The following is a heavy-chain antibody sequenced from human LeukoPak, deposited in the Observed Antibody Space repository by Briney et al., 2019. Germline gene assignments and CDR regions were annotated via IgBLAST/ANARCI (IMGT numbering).Heavy chain of an antibody. V-gene: IGHV5-10-1*01. CDR1: GYSFTSYW. D-gene: IGHD4-17*01. CDR2: IDPSDSYT. J-gene: IGHJ4*02. CDR3: ARQEGGDYDYLDY. Sequence: GESLKISCKGSGYSFTSYWISWVRQMPGKGLEWMGRIDPSDSYTDYSPSFQGHVTISADKSISTAYLQWSSLKASDTAMYYCARQEGGDYDYLDYWGQGTLVTVSS.